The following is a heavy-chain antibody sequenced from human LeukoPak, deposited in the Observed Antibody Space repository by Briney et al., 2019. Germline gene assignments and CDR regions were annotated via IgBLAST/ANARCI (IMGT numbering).Heavy chain of an antibody. CDR3: ASSGKVLRYFDWLDCYMDV. Sequence: EASVKVSCKASGGTFSSYAISWVRQAPGQGLEWMGGIIPIFGTANYAQKFQGRVTITADESTSTAYMELSSLRSEDTAVYYCASSGKVLRYFDWLDCYMDVWGKGTTVTISS. V-gene: IGHV1-69*13. CDR2: IIPIFGTA. D-gene: IGHD3-9*01. J-gene: IGHJ6*03. CDR1: GGTFSSYA.